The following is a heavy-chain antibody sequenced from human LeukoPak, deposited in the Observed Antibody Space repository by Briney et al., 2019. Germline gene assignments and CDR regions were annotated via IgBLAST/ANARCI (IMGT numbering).Heavy chain of an antibody. CDR2: ISSDSDYI. V-gene: IGHV3-21*01. CDR3: ARGGDYGDYVGY. Sequence: GGSLRLSCAASGFSFSTYSMNWVRQAPGKGLEWVSSISSDSDYIYYADLVKGRFTISRDNANNSLYLQMNSLRAEDTAVYYCARGGDYGDYVGYWGQGTLVTVSS. J-gene: IGHJ4*02. D-gene: IGHD4-17*01. CDR1: GFSFSTYS.